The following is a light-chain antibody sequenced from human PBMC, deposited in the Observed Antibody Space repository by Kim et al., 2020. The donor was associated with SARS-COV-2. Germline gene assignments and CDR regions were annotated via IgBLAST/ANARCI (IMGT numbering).Light chain of an antibody. Sequence: QSITLSVVGRGPNIGSNAVTWYQHPPGTAPNLLLHNNDQRPSGVPDRFSGSKAGTSASLAISGLQSEDEADYYCASWDDNLRGPGFGGGTKVTVL. V-gene: IGLV1-44*01. CDR3: ASWDDNLRGPG. J-gene: IGLJ2*01. CDR1: GPNIGSNA. CDR2: NND.